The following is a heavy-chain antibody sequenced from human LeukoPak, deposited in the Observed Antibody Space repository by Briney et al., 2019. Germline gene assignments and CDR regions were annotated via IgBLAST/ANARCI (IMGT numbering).Heavy chain of an antibody. CDR3: AKDVGNWFGELTAYFDY. D-gene: IGHD3-10*01. CDR1: GFTFSSYG. CDR2: IRYDGSNK. Sequence: GGSLRLSCAASGFTFSSYGMHWVRQAPGKGLEWVAFIRYDGSNKYYADSVKGRFTISRDNSKNTLYLQMNSLRAEDTAVYYCAKDVGNWFGELTAYFDYWGQGTLVTVSS. V-gene: IGHV3-30*02. J-gene: IGHJ4*02.